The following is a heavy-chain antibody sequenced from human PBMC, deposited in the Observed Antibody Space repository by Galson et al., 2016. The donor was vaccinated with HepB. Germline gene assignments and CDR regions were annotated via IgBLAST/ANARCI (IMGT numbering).Heavy chain of an antibody. Sequence: SVKVSCKASGGTFTSYAISWVRQAPGQGLEWMGGIIPIFGTSNYAQKFQGRVTITADESTSTAYMELSSLRSEDTAAYYCARVRDGYNHYYYYGMDVWGQGTTITVCS. D-gene: IGHD5-24*01. CDR2: IIPIFGTS. V-gene: IGHV1-69*13. CDR1: GGTFTSYA. J-gene: IGHJ6*02. CDR3: ARVRDGYNHYYYYGMDV.